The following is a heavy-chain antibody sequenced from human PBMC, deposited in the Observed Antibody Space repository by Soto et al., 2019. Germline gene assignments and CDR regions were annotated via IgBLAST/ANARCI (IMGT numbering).Heavy chain of an antibody. V-gene: IGHV3-23*01. CDR3: AKDQEVDSYYYYYYGMDV. CDR1: GFTFSSYA. J-gene: IGHJ6*02. Sequence: GGSLRLSCAASGFTFSSYAMSWVRQAPGKGLEWVSAFSGSGGSTYYADSVKGRFTISRDNSKNTLYLQMNSLRAEDTAVYYCAKDQEVDSYYYYYYGMDVWVQGTTVTVSS. D-gene: IGHD1-26*01. CDR2: FSGSGGST.